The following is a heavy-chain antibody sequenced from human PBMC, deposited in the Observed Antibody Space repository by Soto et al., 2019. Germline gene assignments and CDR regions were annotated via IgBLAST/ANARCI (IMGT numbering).Heavy chain of an antibody. CDR3: ARRIAFTRSTFTFFDD. D-gene: IGHD2-21*01. CDR2: ILPVFGTA. CDR1: GVTFSSYP. V-gene: IGHV1-69*01. Sequence: QVQLAQSGAEVKKPGSSVKVSCKASGVTFSSYPINWVRQAPGQGLEWMGGILPVFGTANYAQKFQGRVTITADESTSTAYMELSSLKFEDTAVYYCARRIAFTRSTFTFFDDWGLGTLVTVSS. J-gene: IGHJ4*02.